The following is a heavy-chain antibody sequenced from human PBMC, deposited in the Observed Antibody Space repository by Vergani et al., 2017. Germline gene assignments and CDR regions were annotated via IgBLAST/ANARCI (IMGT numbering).Heavy chain of an antibody. CDR2: IYHSGST. J-gene: IGHJ3*02. CDR1: GCPLSDTHW. Sequence: QVQLQESGPGLVKPPGTLFPTCAVPGCPLSDTHWWRWVRQSPGKGLEWIGEIYHSGSTNYNPSLQSRVTISVDKSKSQFSLRLTSVTAADTAVYYWARVGLQLWRTFDIWGQGTMVTVSS. D-gene: IGHD5-18*01. V-gene: IGHV4-4*03. CDR3: ARVGLQLWRTFDI.